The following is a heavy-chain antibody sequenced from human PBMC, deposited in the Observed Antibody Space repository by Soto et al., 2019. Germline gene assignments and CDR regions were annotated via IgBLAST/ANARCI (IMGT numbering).Heavy chain of an antibody. Sequence: SETLSLTCTVSGGSISSGDYYWSWIRQPPGKGLEWIGYIYYSGRTYYNPSLKSRVTISVDTSKNQFSLRLTSVTAADTAVYFCARDGSGSYPFYYYGMDVWGQGTTVTVSS. CDR2: IYYSGRT. D-gene: IGHD3-10*01. CDR3: ARDGSGSYPFYYYGMDV. V-gene: IGHV4-30-4*01. J-gene: IGHJ6*02. CDR1: GGSISSGDYY.